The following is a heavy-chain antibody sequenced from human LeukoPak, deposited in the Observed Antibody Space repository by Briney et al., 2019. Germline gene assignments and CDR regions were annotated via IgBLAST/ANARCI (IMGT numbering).Heavy chain of an antibody. J-gene: IGHJ4*02. CDR3: ARESTDCSSTSCYAEYFDY. Sequence: PGRSLGRYCAASGFTFSSYAMHWGRQAPGKGLEWVAVISYGGSNKYYADSVKGRFTISRDNSKNTLYLQMNSLRAEDTAVYYCARESTDCSSTSCYAEYFDYWGQGTLVTVSS. V-gene: IGHV3-30*04. CDR1: GFTFSSYA. D-gene: IGHD2-2*01. CDR2: ISYGGSNK.